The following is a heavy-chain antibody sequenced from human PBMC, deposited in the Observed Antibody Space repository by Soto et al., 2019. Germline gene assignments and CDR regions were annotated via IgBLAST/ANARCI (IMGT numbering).Heavy chain of an antibody. CDR2: IWYDGSNK. D-gene: IGHD2-2*01. V-gene: IGHV3-33*01. J-gene: IGHJ6*03. Sequence: GGSLRLSCAASGFTFSSYGMHWVRQAPGKGLEWVAVIWYDGSNKYYADSVKGRFTISRDNSKNTLYLQMNSLRAEDTAVYYCARDSVVVVPAAPPYYYYYYYMDVWGKGTTVTVSS. CDR3: ARDSVVVVPAAPPYYYYYYYMDV. CDR1: GFTFSSYG.